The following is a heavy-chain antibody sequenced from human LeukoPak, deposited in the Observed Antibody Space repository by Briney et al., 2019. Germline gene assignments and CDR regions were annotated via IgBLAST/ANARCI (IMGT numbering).Heavy chain of an antibody. V-gene: IGHV4-59*12. J-gene: IGHJ6*03. CDR1: GGSISSYY. Sequence: KTSETLSLTCTVSGGSISSYYWSWIRQPPGKGLEWIGYIYYSGSTNYNPSLKSRVTISVDTSKNQFSLQLNSVTPEDTAVYYCARDAKRRDGHLPLLNYYYMDVWGKGTTVTISS. D-gene: IGHD5-24*01. CDR2: IYYSGST. CDR3: ARDAKRRDGHLPLLNYYYMDV.